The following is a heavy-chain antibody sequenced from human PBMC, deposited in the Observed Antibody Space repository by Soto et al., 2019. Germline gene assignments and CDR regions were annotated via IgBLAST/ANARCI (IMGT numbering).Heavy chain of an antibody. CDR3: AVPVVGDYFDY. CDR2: IWYDGSNK. D-gene: IGHD2-15*01. J-gene: IGHJ4*02. CDR1: GFTFSSYG. V-gene: IGHV3-33*01. Sequence: GGSLRLSCAASGFTFSSYGMHRVRQAPGKGLEWVAVIWYDGSNKYYADSVKGRFTISRDNSKNTLYLQMNSLRAEDTAVYYCAVPVVGDYFDYGGQGTLYTVSS.